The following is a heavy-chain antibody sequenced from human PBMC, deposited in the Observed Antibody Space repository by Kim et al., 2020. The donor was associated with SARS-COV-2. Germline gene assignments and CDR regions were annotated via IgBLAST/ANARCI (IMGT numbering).Heavy chain of an antibody. Sequence: GGSLRLSCAASGFTFSSYAMSWVRQAPGKGLEWVSAISGSGGSTYYADSVKGRFTISRDNSKNTLYLQMNSLRAEDTAVYYCAVMVREVQGGMDVWGQGTTVTVSS. CDR3: AVMVREVQGGMDV. D-gene: IGHD3-10*01. V-gene: IGHV3-23*01. CDR2: ISGSGGST. J-gene: IGHJ6*02. CDR1: GFTFSSYA.